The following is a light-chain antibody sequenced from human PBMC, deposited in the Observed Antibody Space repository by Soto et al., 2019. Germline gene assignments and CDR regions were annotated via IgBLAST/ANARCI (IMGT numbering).Light chain of an antibody. CDR2: AAS. CDR3: QQANSFPHS. Sequence: DIQMTQSPSSVSASVGDRVTITCRASHGISSWLAWYQQKPGKAPKILIYAASSLQSGVLSKLSGSESGTDFTLSSSSLKPEDIATSSCQQANSFPHSFGQGYKLEIK. J-gene: IGKJ2*01. V-gene: IGKV1-12*01. CDR1: HGISSW.